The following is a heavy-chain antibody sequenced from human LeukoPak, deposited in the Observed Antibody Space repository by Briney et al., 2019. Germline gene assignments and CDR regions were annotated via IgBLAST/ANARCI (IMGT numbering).Heavy chain of an antibody. CDR1: GYTFTSYY. V-gene: IGHV1-46*01. D-gene: IGHD6-13*01. J-gene: IGHJ6*02. Sequence: WASVKVSCKASGYTFTSYYMHWVRQTPGQGLEWMGIINPSGGSTSYAQKLQGRVTMTRDTSTSTVYMELGSLRSEDTAVYYCARVFREGQQLVQGYYYGMDVWGQGTTVTVSS. CDR2: INPSGGST. CDR3: ARVFREGQQLVQGYYYGMDV.